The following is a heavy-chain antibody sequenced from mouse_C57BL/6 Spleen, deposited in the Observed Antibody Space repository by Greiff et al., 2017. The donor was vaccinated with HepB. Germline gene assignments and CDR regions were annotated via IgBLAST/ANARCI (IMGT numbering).Heavy chain of an antibody. D-gene: IGHD3-2*02. CDR1: GFNIKDDY. Sequence: EVKLVESGAELVRPGASVKLSCTASGFNIKDDYMHWVKQRPEPGLEWIGWIDPENGDTEYASKFQGKATITADTSSNTAYLQLSSLTSEDTAVYYCTRDSSGYFDYWGQGTTLTVSS. CDR2: IDPENGDT. CDR3: TRDSSGYFDY. V-gene: IGHV14-4*01. J-gene: IGHJ2*01.